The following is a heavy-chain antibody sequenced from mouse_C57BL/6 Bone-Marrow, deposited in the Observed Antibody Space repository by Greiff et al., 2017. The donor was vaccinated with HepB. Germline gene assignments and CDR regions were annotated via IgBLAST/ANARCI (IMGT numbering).Heavy chain of an antibody. CDR2: IYPGSGST. CDR1: GYTFTSYW. D-gene: IGHD1-1*01. J-gene: IGHJ2*01. Sequence: QVQLKQSGAELVKPGASVKMSCKASGYTFTSYWITWVKQRPGQGLEWIGDIYPGSGSTNYNEKFKSKATLTVDTSSSTAYMQLSSLTSEDSAVYYCARGGSSSFDYWGQGTTLTVSS. CDR3: ARGGSSSFDY. V-gene: IGHV1-55*01.